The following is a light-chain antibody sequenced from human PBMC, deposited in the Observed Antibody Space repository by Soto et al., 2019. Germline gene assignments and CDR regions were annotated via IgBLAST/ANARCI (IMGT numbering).Light chain of an antibody. CDR2: DAS. CDR3: QQRGDWPS. J-gene: IGKJ4*01. CDR1: QTFSSY. V-gene: IGKV3-11*01. Sequence: EIVLTQSPATLSLSPGERATLSCRASQTFSSYLAWYQQKPGQAPRLLIYDASHRATGVPARFSGSGSGTDFTLTISSLEPEDFAVYYCQQRGDWPSFGGGTKVEIK.